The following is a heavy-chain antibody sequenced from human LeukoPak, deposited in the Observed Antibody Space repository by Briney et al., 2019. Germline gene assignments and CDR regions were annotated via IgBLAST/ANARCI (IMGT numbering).Heavy chain of an antibody. J-gene: IGHJ4*02. CDR1: GAPINSYW. Sequence: SETLSLMCSVSGAPINSYWWTWIRQPAGKGLEFMGRIYTTGRTEYNPSLRSRVTMSVDTSKNQFSLELKSVTAADTGIYFCARAGYTISSYRFDYWGPGALVTV. D-gene: IGHD5-18*01. CDR2: IYTTGRT. CDR3: ARAGYTISSYRFDY. V-gene: IGHV4-4*07.